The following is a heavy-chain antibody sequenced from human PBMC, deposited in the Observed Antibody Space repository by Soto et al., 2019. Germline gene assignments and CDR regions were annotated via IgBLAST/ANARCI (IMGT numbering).Heavy chain of an antibody. Sequence: EVQLVESGGGLVQPGGSLRLSCAASGFTFSSYSMNWVRQAPGTGLEWVSYISSSSSTIYYADSVKGRFTISRDNAKNSLYLQMNSLRDEDTAVYYCARDHYDSSGHTWFDPWGQGTLVTVSS. CDR3: ARDHYDSSGHTWFDP. CDR2: ISSSSSTI. J-gene: IGHJ5*02. V-gene: IGHV3-48*02. CDR1: GFTFSSYS. D-gene: IGHD3-22*01.